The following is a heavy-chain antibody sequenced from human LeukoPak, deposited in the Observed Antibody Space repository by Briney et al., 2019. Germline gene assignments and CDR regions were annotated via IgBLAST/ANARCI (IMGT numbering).Heavy chain of an antibody. D-gene: IGHD3-3*01. Sequence: GGSLRLSCAASGFTFSSYAMHWVRQAPGKGLEWVAVISYDGSNKYYADSVKGRFTISRDNSKNTLYLQMNSLRAEDTAVYYCARASQPTEWLSMLYFDYWGQGTLVTVSS. V-gene: IGHV3-30-3*01. CDR3: ARASQPTEWLSMLYFDY. CDR2: ISYDGSNK. J-gene: IGHJ4*02. CDR1: GFTFSSYA.